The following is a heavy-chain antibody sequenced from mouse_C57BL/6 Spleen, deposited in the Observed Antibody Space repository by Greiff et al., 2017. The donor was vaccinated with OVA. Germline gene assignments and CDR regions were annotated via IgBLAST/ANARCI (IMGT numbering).Heavy chain of an antibody. CDR1: GYTFTSYW. D-gene: IGHD2-1*01. CDR3: ASRGNYYGNSFDY. V-gene: IGHV1-50*01. J-gene: IGHJ2*01. Sequence: QVQLQQPGAELVKPGASVKLSCKASGYTFTSYWMQWVKQRPGQGLEWIGAIDPSDSYTNYNQKFKGKATLTVDTSSSTAYMQLSSLTSEDSAVYYGASRGNYYGNSFDYWGQGTTLTVSS. CDR2: IDPSDSYT.